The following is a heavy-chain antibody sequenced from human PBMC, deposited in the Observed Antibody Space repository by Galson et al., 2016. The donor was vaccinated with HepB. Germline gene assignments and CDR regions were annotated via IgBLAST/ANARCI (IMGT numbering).Heavy chain of an antibody. J-gene: IGHJ4*02. V-gene: IGHV3-23*01. CDR2: IRGRGFGT. Sequence: SLRLSCAASGFRFNSYVMSWVRQPPGKGLEWLSSIRGRGFGTFEADSVKGRFTIARDNSRNTVYLHLNRVTAEDAGLYFCAKYPEGDYRHFEDWGQGTLVTVSS. CDR1: GFRFNSYV. D-gene: IGHD3-16*01. CDR3: AKYPEGDYRHFED.